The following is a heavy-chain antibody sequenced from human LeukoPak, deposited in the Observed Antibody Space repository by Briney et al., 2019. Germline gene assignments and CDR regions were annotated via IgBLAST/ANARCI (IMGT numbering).Heavy chain of an antibody. V-gene: IGHV3-21*01. CDR2: ISSSSSYI. J-gene: IGHJ3*02. CDR3: ASPQEANWGISSAFDI. Sequence: GGSLRLSCAASGFTFSSYSMNWVRQAPGKGLEWVSSISSSSSYIYYADSVKGRFTISRDNAKNSLYLQMNSLRAEDTAVYYCASPQEANWGISSAFDIWGQGTMVTVSS. CDR1: GFTFSSYS. D-gene: IGHD7-27*01.